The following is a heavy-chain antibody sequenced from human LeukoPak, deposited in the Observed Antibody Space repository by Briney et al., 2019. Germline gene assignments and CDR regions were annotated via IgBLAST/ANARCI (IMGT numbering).Heavy chain of an antibody. J-gene: IGHJ4*02. CDR3: ARVSRYIYGSGWPFDY. V-gene: IGHV1-46*01. CDR2: INPSGGST. Sequence: ASVKVSCKASGYTFTSYYMHWVPQAPGQGLEWMGIINPSGGSTSYAQKFQGKVTMTRDMSTSTVYMELSSLRSEDTAVYYCARVSRYIYGSGWPFDYWGQGTLVTVSS. D-gene: IGHD3-10*01. CDR1: GYTFTSYY.